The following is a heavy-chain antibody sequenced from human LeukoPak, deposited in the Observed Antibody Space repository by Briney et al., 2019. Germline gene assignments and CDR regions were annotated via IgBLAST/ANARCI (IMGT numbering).Heavy chain of an antibody. CDR1: GGSGDSVSSSTYY. D-gene: IGHD3-9*01. CDR2: IYYTCAN. V-gene: IGHV4-39*01. Sequence: PSETLSPTCTGSGGSGDSVSSSTYYWGWIRQPPGKGLEWIGKIYYTCANSYNPSLKSRVTMSVDTSKNQFSLKVSSVTAADTAVYYCARLSKGRYFDYIFDYWGQGTLVTVSS. J-gene: IGHJ4*02. CDR3: ARLSKGRYFDYIFDY.